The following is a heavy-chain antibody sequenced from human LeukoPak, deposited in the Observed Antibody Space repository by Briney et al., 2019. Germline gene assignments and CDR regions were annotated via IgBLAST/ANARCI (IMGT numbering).Heavy chain of an antibody. V-gene: IGHV3-23*01. CDR2: LSGSGDNT. CDR3: ARPASRGVGRYFDL. Sequence: GGSLRFSCAASGFTFSNYAMSWVRQAPGKGLEWVSALSGSGDNTYYADSVKGRFTISRDNSKNTLYLQMNSLRAEDTALYYCARPASRGVGRYFDLWGRSSLVTVSS. CDR1: GFTFSNYA. D-gene: IGHD3-10*01. J-gene: IGHJ2*01.